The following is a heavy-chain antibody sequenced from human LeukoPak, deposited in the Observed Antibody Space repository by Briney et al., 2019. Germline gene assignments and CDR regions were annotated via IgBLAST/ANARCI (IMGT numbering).Heavy chain of an antibody. CDR3: ARHTLVAASSFDY. CDR1: GGSISGYY. V-gene: IGHV4-59*01. Sequence: KPSETLSLTCTVSGGSISGYYWSWIRQPPGKGREWIGYIYDTGSTNYSPSLKSRVTISVDTSKNQFSLKLRSVTAADTAVYYCARHTLVAASSFDYWGQGTLVTVSS. CDR2: IYDTGST. J-gene: IGHJ4*02. D-gene: IGHD2-15*01.